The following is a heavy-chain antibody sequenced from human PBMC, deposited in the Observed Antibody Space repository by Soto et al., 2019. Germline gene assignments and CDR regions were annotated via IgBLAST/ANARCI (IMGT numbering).Heavy chain of an antibody. CDR2: ISGSGGST. J-gene: IGHJ4*02. CDR1: GFTFSSYA. D-gene: IGHD6-13*01. CDR3: AKVKAEWYSSSWYYFDY. V-gene: IGHV3-23*01. Sequence: GGSLRLSCAASGFTFSSYAMSWVRQAPGKGLEWVSAISGSGGSTYYADSVKGRFTISRDNSKNTLYLQMNSLRAEDTAVYYCAKVKAEWYSSSWYYFDYWGQGTPVTVSS.